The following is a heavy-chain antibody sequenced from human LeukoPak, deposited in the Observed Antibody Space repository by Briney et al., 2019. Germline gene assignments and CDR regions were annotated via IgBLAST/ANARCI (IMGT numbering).Heavy chain of an antibody. D-gene: IGHD5-12*01. Sequence: GRSLRLSCAASGFTFDDYAMQWVRQAPGEGLEWVSGISWNSGSIGYADSVKGRFTISRDNAKNSLYLQMNSLRAEDTAVFYCARDPGYSNSPYYLDYWGQGTRVTVSS. CDR3: ARDPGYSNSPYYLDY. CDR2: ISWNSGSI. V-gene: IGHV3-9*01. CDR1: GFTFDDYA. J-gene: IGHJ4*02.